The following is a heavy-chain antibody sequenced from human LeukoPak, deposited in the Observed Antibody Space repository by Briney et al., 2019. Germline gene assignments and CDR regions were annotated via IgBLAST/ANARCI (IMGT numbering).Heavy chain of an antibody. CDR2: IKQDGSEK. CDR1: GFTFSSYW. V-gene: IGHV3-7*01. CDR3: ARVHYYYDSSGYYLFDY. J-gene: IGHJ4*02. Sequence: PGGSLRLSCAASGFTFSSYWMSWVRQAPGKGLEWVANIKQDGSEKYYVDSVKGRFTISRDNAKNSLYLQMNSLRAEDTAVYYCARVHYYYDSSGYYLFDYWGQGTLVTVSS. D-gene: IGHD3-22*01.